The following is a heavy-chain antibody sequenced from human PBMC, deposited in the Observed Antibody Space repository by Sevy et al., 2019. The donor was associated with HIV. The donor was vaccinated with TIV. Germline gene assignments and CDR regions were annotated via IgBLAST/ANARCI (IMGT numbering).Heavy chain of an antibody. V-gene: IGHV3-23*01. CDR3: AKGLDRGVAVAGSAWGMDV. CDR1: GFTFSNYA. D-gene: IGHD6-19*01. Sequence: GGSLRLSCAASGFTFSNYAMNWVRQAPGKGLEWVSSISGSGGTTYYADSVEGRFTISRDKSKNTLNLKMHSARAEDTAVYYCAKGLDRGVAVAGSAWGMDVWGQGTTVTVSS. J-gene: IGHJ6*02. CDR2: ISGSGGTT.